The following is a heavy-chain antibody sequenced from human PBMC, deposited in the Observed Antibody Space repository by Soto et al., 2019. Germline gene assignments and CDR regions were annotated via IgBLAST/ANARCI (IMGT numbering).Heavy chain of an antibody. CDR3: ARGGASTFGVVITAESGY. CDR2: INAGNGNT. D-gene: IGHD3-3*01. Sequence: ASVKVSCKASGYTFTSYAMHWVRQAPGQRLEWMGWINAGNGNTKYSQKFQGRVTITRDTSASTAYMELSSLRSEDTAVYYCARGGASTFGVVITAESGYWGQGTLVTVSS. V-gene: IGHV1-3*01. CDR1: GYTFTSYA. J-gene: IGHJ4*02.